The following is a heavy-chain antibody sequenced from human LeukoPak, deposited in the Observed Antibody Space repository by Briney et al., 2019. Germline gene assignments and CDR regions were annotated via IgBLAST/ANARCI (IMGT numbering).Heavy chain of an antibody. J-gene: IGHJ4*02. CDR3: ARTGSSGWYFLDY. CDR1: GGSSSSSSYY. Sequence: SENLSRTCTVSGGSSSSSSYYWGWIRQPPGKGLEWIGSIYYSGSTYYNPSLKSRVTISVDTSKNQFSLKLSSVTAADTAVYYCARTGSSGWYFLDYWGQGTLVTVSS. V-gene: IGHV4-39*07. D-gene: IGHD6-19*01. CDR2: IYYSGST.